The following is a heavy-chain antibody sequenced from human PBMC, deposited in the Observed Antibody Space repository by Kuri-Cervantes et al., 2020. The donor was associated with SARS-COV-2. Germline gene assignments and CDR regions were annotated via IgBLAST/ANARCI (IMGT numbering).Heavy chain of an antibody. V-gene: IGHV3-33*01. D-gene: IGHD1-7*01. J-gene: IGHJ6*02. CDR2: IWYDGSIK. CDR3: AAELVAAYGMDV. CDR1: GFTFSSYG. Sequence: GESLKISCAASGFTFSSYGMHWVRQAPGKGLEWVAVIWYDGSIKYYVDSVKGRFTISRDNSKNTLYLQMNSLRAEDTAVYYCAAELVAAYGMDVWGQGTTVTVSS.